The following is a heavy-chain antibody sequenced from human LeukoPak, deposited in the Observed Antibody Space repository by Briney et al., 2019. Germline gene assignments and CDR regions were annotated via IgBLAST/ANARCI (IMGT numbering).Heavy chain of an antibody. Sequence: GESLKISCKGSGYSIITYWIGWVRQMPGKGLEWMGIIHPSGSDTRYSPSFQGQVTISVDKSISTAYLQWSSLKASDTAMYYCARLKVVTSSYWYFDLWGRGTLVTVSS. CDR3: ARLKVVTSSYWYFDL. V-gene: IGHV5-51*01. D-gene: IGHD4-23*01. CDR1: GYSIITYW. CDR2: IHPSGSDT. J-gene: IGHJ2*01.